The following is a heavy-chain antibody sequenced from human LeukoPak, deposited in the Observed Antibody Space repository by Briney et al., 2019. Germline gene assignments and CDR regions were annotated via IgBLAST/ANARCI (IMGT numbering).Heavy chain of an antibody. D-gene: IGHD1-7*01. CDR2: ISSSSSYI. CDR1: GFTNSSKN. V-gene: IGHV3-21*01. J-gene: IGHJ4*02. Sequence: GGSLSCTSLGTGFTNSSKNMIWDRQAPGKGLEWVSSISSSSSYIYYADSVKGRITISRDNAKNSLYLQMNSLRVEGTAVYYCAGNTLVYFDYWGQGTLVTVSS. CDR3: AGNTLVYFDY.